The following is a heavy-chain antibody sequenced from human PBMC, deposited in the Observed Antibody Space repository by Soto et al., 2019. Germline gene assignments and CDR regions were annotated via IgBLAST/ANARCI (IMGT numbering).Heavy chain of an antibody. CDR3: ARDYDSSGFYPMR. D-gene: IGHD3-22*01. CDR1: GFTFSNYL. CDR2: IKQDGSEK. J-gene: IGHJ4*02. Sequence: GGSLRLSCAASGFTFSNYLMNWVRQAPGKGLEWVANIKQDGSEKYYVDSVKGRFTISRDNAKNSLFLQMNSLRAEDTAVYYCARDYDSSGFYPMRWGQGTLVTVSS. V-gene: IGHV3-7*01.